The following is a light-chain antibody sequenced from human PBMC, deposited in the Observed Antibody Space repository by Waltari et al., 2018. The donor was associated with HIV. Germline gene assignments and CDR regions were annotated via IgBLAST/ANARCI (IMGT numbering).Light chain of an antibody. CDR2: DVS. Sequence: QSALTQPASVSGSRGRSITIFCTGTSSDIGTFNLVSWYQKHPTKAPKVISYDVSKRPSGVSPRFSGSKSGNTSSLKIVGLQPEDDCDYYCCSHGISTSLYVFGGGTKVSV. CDR1: SSDIGTFNL. CDR3: CSHGISTSLYV. J-gene: IGLJ1*01. V-gene: IGLV2-23*02.